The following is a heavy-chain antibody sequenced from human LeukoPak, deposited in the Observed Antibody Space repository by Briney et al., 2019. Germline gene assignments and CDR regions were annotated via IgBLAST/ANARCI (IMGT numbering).Heavy chain of an antibody. J-gene: IGHJ4*02. CDR1: GFTFSSYA. D-gene: IGHD3-9*01. CDR2: ISGSSGST. V-gene: IGHV3-23*01. CDR3: ARDLYYDILTGYYSPGYFDY. Sequence: GGSLRLTCAASGFTFSSYAMSWVRQAPGKGLEWVSAISGSSGSTYYADSVKGRFTISRDNSKNTLYLQMNSLRAEDTAVYYCARDLYYDILTGYYSPGYFDYWGQGTLVTVSS.